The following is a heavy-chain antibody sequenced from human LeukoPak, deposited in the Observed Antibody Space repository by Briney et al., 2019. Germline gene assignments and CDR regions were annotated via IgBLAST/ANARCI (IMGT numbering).Heavy chain of an antibody. J-gene: IGHJ4*02. CDR2: ISGSGGST. Sequence: AISGSGGSTYYADSVKGRFTISRDNSKNTLYLQMNSLRAEDTAVYCCAKDRVMVIAITVDYWGQGTLVTISS. V-gene: IGHV3-23*01. CDR3: AKDRVMVIAITVDY. D-gene: IGHD2-21*01.